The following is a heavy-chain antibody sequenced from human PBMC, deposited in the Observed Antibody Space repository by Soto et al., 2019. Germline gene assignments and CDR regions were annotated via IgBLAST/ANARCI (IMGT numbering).Heavy chain of an antibody. D-gene: IGHD2-15*01. CDR2: ISGSGGST. V-gene: IGHV3-23*01. Sequence: PGGSLRLSCAASGFSFSSYAMSGVCQAPGKGLEWVSAISGSGGSTYYADSVKGRFTISRDNSNNTLYLQMNSLRAEDTAVYYCAKKGYCCGGSCYPRDQYYYYYMDVWGKGTTVTVSS. CDR1: GFSFSSYA. J-gene: IGHJ6*03. CDR3: AKKGYCCGGSCYPRDQYYYYYMDV.